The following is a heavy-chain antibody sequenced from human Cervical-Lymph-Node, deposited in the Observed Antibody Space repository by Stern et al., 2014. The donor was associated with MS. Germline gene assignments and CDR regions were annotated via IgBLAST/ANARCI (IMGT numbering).Heavy chain of an antibody. Sequence: VQLVESGAEVKKPGASVTVSCNVSGHPLSELAIHWLRPLPPSGREWLGQFDPEDGETVYAQRLQGRLTMTEDTNTGTAYMTLTALTSDDTAVYYCATDRGVKWGPGTLVAVSS. V-gene: IGHV1-24*01. CDR3: ATDRGVK. J-gene: IGHJ4*02. CDR2: FDPEDGET. CDR1: GHPLSELA. D-gene: IGHD3-10*01.